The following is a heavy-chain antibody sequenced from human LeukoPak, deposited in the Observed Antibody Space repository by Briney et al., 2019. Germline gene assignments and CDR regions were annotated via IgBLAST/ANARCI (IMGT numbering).Heavy chain of an antibody. CDR3: ARDVGTKGDAFDI. V-gene: IGHV4-39*07. Sequence: SETLSLTCTVSGGSISSSSYYWGWIRQPPGKGLEWIGSIYYSGSTYHNPSLKSRVTISVDTSKNQFSLKLSSVTAADTAVYYCARDVGTKGDAFDIWGQGTMVTVSS. CDR1: GGSISSSSYY. CDR2: IYYSGST. J-gene: IGHJ3*02. D-gene: IGHD2-2*01.